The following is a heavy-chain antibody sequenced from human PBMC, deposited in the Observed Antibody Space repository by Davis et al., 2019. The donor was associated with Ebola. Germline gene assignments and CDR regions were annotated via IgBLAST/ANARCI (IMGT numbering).Heavy chain of an antibody. CDR1: GFAFRNYA. CDR3: ARGGSGSYYLLLGVLPADY. Sequence: GESLKISCAASGFAFRNYAMHWVRQAPGKGLEWVAVISYDGSNKYYADSVKGRFTISRDNSRNTLFLQMNSLRAEDTAVYYCARGGSGSYYLLLGVLPADYWGQGTLVTVSS. J-gene: IGHJ4*02. CDR2: ISYDGSNK. D-gene: IGHD1-26*01. V-gene: IGHV3-30-3*01.